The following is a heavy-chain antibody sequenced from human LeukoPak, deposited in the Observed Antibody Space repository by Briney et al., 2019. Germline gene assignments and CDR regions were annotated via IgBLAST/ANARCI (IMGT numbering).Heavy chain of an antibody. CDR3: ARHSGDHGDYLRYSDY. CDR2: VTYTGST. D-gene: IGHD4-17*01. Sequence: SETLSLTCTVSGGSISSSNYYWGWIRQPPGKGLEWIASVTYTGSTYNNPSLKSRVTISVDTSKNQFSLKLSSVPAADTAVYYCARHSGDHGDYLRYSDYWGQGTLVTVSS. V-gene: IGHV4-39*01. J-gene: IGHJ4*02. CDR1: GGSISSSNYY.